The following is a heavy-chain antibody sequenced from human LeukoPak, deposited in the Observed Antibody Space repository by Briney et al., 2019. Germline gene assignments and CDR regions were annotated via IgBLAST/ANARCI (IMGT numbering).Heavy chain of an antibody. V-gene: IGHV1-2*06. CDR1: GYTFTGYY. CDR3: ARGLSYYDQYYFDY. J-gene: IGHJ4*02. D-gene: IGHD3-22*01. CDR2: INPNSGGT. Sequence: ASVKVSCKASGYTFTGYYMNWVRQAPGQGLEWMGRINPNSGGTNYAQKFQGRVTMTRDTSISTAYMELSRLRSDDTAVYYCARGLSYYDQYYFDYWGQGTLVTVSS.